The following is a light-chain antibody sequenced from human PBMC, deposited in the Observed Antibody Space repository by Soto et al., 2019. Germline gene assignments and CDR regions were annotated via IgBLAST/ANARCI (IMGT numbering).Light chain of an antibody. Sequence: EIVMTQSPATLSVSPGERATLSCRASQSVSSNLAWYQQKPGQAPRRLIYGASTRATGIPARFSGSGSGTEFTLTISCLQSEDVAVYYCQQYNKWPPLTFGGGTKVEIK. CDR1: QSVSSN. V-gene: IGKV3-15*01. CDR2: GAS. CDR3: QQYNKWPPLT. J-gene: IGKJ4*01.